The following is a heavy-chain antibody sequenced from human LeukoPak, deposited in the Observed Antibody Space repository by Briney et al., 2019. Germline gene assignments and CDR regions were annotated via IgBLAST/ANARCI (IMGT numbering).Heavy chain of an antibody. CDR3: ARVPALEYSSSSALYY. Sequence: ASVKVSCKASGGTFSSYAISWVRLAPGQGLEWMGWINTNTGNPTYAQGFTGRFVFSLDTSVSTAYLQISSLKAEDTAVYYCARVPALEYSSSSALYYWGQGTLVTVSS. CDR1: GGTFSSYA. V-gene: IGHV7-4-1*02. J-gene: IGHJ4*02. CDR2: INTNTGNP. D-gene: IGHD6-6*01.